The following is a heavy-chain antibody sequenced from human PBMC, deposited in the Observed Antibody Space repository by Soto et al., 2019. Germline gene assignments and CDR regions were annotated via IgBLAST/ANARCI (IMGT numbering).Heavy chain of an antibody. CDR3: VRGIDSGSGSFYL. D-gene: IGHD3-10*01. CDR2: IKENRDA. V-gene: IGHV4-34*01. J-gene: IGHJ1*01. CDR1: VGYFDNYF. Sequence: PSDTLSLTCVVYVGYFDNYFCTWILQTPGRGLEWIGEIKENRDASYNPSLKSQVTISLDTSRKQISLKLTPVTAADAALYYCVRGIDSGSGSFYLWGQGTPVTVS.